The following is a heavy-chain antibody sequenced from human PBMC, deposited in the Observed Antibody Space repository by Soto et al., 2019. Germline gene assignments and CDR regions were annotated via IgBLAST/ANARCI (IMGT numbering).Heavy chain of an antibody. CDR1: GGSISSSSYY. V-gene: IGHV4-39*01. J-gene: IGHJ6*02. CDR2: IYYSGST. D-gene: IGHD5-12*01. CDR3: ATMDPQSGYEYYYGMDV. Sequence: QLQLRESGPGLVKPSETLSLTCTVSGGSISSSSYYWGWIRQPPGKGLEWIGSIYYSGSTYYNPSLKSRVTISVDTSKHQFSLKLSSVTAADTAVYYCATMDPQSGYEYYYGMDVWGQGTTVTVSS.